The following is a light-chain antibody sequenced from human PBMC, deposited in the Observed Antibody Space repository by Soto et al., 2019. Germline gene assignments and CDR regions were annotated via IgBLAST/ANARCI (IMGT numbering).Light chain of an antibody. CDR1: QAVNTR. J-gene: IGKJ1*01. V-gene: IGKV3-11*01. Sequence: EIVLTQSPATLSSVPGDRVTLSCRASQAVNTRLSWYQHKPGQAPRLLIYLASNRAAGVPARFSGSGSGTDFNLTISNVEPEDFAVYYCHQRQSWPRTFGQGTTVDIK. CDR2: LAS. CDR3: HQRQSWPRT.